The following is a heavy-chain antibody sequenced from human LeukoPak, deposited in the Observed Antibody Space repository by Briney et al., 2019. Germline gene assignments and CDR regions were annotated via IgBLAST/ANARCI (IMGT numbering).Heavy chain of an antibody. V-gene: IGHV4-38-2*02. J-gene: IGHJ6*02. CDR3: ARQRDSGYYDSSGYYLGYYGMDV. D-gene: IGHD3-22*01. CDR1: GVSISRGYY. CDR2: IYHSWST. Sequence: SETQSLTCTVSGVSISRGYYWGWIRRPPGKRREWIGSIYHSWSTYYTPPLKRRPTISVATSKPQFSLKLSSVTAADTAVYYCARQRDSGYYDSSGYYLGYYGMDVWGQGTTVTVSS.